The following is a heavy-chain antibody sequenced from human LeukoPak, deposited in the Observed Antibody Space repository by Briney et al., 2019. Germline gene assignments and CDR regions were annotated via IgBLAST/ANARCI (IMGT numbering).Heavy chain of an antibody. D-gene: IGHD3-22*01. CDR2: IYTSGST. CDR1: GGSISSGSYY. CDR3: ARVSYDSSGYYGDY. Sequence: SETLSLTCTVSGGSISSGSYYWSWIWQPAGKGLEWIGRIYTSGSTNYNPSLKSRVTISVDTSKNQFSLKLSSVTAADTAVYYCARVSYDSSGYYGDYWGQGTLVTVSS. J-gene: IGHJ4*02. V-gene: IGHV4-61*02.